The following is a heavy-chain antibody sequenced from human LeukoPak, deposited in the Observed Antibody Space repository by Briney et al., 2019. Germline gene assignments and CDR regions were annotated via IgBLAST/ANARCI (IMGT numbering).Heavy chain of an antibody. CDR2: IDSSART. CDR3: ARVVAEGYCSGGSCYSDNWFDP. V-gene: IGHV4-31*03. CDR1: GGSISSGGYY. J-gene: IGHJ5*02. Sequence: SETLSLTCTVSGGSISSGGYYWSWIRQHPGKGREWGGYIDSSARTYYNPSVKRRVTISVDTSKNQSSLKLSSVTAADTAVYYCARVVAEGYCSGGSCYSDNWFDPWGQGTLVPVSS. D-gene: IGHD2-15*01.